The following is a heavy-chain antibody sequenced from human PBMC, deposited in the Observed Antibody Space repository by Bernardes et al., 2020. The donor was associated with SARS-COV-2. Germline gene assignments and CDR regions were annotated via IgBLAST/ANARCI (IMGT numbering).Heavy chain of an antibody. CDR2: INSHSGGT. D-gene: IGHD3-10*02. CDR3: ARVFTRTRSFDYYGMDL. J-gene: IGHJ6*02. CDR1: GYTFTGYD. V-gene: IGHV1-2*02. Sequence: ASVKVSCKASGYTFTGYDMHWVRQAPGQGLEWMGWINSHSGGTTYAQKFQGRVTMTRDTTITTAYMELSGLKSGDTALYYCARVFTRTRSFDYYGMDLWGQGTTVIGS.